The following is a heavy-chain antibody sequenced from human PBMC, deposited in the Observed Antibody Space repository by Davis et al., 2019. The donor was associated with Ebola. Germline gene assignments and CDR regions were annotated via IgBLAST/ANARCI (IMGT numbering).Heavy chain of an antibody. J-gene: IGHJ4*02. Sequence: GGSLRLSCAASGFTFSDYYMSWIRQAPGKGLEWVSYISSSGSTIYYADSVKGRFTISRDNAKNSLYLQMNSLRAEDTAVYYCARDSNDFWSGYYQYYFDYWGQGTLVTVSS. CDR2: ISSSGSTI. CDR3: ARDSNDFWSGYYQYYFDY. V-gene: IGHV3-11*04. D-gene: IGHD3-3*01. CDR1: GFTFSDYY.